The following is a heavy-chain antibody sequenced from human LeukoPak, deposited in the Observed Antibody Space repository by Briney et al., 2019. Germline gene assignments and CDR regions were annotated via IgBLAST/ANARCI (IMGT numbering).Heavy chain of an antibody. D-gene: IGHD6-13*01. Sequence: PGGSLRLSCAASGFTFSSYWMSWVRQAPGKGLEWVANIKQDGSEKYYVDSVKGRFTISRDNAKNSLYLQMNSLRAEDTAVYYCARVTAAGTYYYYYMDVWGKGTTVTVSS. CDR1: GFTFSSYW. V-gene: IGHV3-7*01. CDR2: IKQDGSEK. CDR3: ARVTAAGTYYYYYMDV. J-gene: IGHJ6*03.